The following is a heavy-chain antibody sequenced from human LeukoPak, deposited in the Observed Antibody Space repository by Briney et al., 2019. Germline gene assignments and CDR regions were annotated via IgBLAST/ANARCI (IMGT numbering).Heavy chain of an antibody. CDR3: ARGGPTYSNDY. CDR1: GGSFSGYY. D-gene: IGHD2-21*01. CDR2: INHSGST. V-gene: IGHV4-34*01. J-gene: IGHJ4*02. Sequence: SETLSLTCAVYGGSFSGYYWSWIRQPPGKGLEWIGEINHSGSTNYNPSLKSRVTISVDTSKNQFSLKLSSVTAADTAVYHCARGGPTYSNDYWGQGTLVTVSS.